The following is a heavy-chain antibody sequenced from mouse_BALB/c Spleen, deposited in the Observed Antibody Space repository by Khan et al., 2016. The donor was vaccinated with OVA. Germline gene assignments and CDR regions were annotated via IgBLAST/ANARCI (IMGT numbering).Heavy chain of an antibody. CDR3: ARSAFCGRSSYLDY. Sequence: QVQLKQSGAELARPGASVKMSCKASGYTFTSYTMHWVKQRPGQALEWIGYIDPSSGYTNYNQKFRDKATLTVDKSSSTAYIQLSSLTSEDSAVHYCARSAFCGRSSYLDYWGPGTTLTVSS. CDR2: IDPSSGYT. D-gene: IGHD1-1*01. V-gene: IGHV1-4*01. J-gene: IGHJ2*01. CDR1: GYTFTSYT.